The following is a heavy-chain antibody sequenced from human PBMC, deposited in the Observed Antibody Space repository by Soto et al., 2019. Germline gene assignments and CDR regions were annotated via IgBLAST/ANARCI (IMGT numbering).Heavy chain of an antibody. J-gene: IGHJ4*02. D-gene: IGHD3-16*02. CDR3: AKIGRGSYRSPFDY. CDR2: ISYDGSNK. CDR1: GFTFSSYG. V-gene: IGHV3-30*18. Sequence: QVQLVESGGGVVQPGRSLRLSCAASGFTFSSYGMHWVRQAPGKGLEWVAVISYDGSNKYYADSMKGRFTISRDNSKNTLYLQMNSLRAEDTAVYYCAKIGRGSYRSPFDYWGQGTLVTVSS.